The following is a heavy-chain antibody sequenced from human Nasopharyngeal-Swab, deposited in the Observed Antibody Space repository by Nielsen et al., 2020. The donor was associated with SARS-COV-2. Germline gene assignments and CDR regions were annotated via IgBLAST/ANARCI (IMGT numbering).Heavy chain of an antibody. J-gene: IGHJ6*02. D-gene: IGHD3-9*01. CDR3: ARDISGRDPYDILNGYMGGYYYYGMNV. V-gene: IGHV1-46*01. CDR1: GYTFTTYN. Sequence: ASVKVSCKASGYTFTTYNVHWVRQAPGQGLEWMGRINPSGGDTGYAQKLQGRVTMTTDTSTSTAYMELRSLRSDDTAVYYCARDISGRDPYDILNGYMGGYYYYGMNVWGQGTTVTVSS. CDR2: INPSGGDT.